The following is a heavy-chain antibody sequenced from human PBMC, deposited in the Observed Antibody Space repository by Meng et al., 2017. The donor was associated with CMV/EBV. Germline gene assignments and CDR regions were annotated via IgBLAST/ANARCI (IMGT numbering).Heavy chain of an antibody. V-gene: IGHV4-4*07. J-gene: IGHJ5*02. CDR1: GGAIVSYS. D-gene: IGHD2-2*02. Sequence: QVPLQGPGLGLGKPPESLYLPCPVLGGAIVSYSWGWIRQPAGKGLEAIGSISTSGSTNYNPSLKSRFTMSVDPSKNQFSLKLSSVTAADTAVYYCAREIVVVPAAIDNWFDPWGQGTLVTVSS. CDR2: ISTSGST. CDR3: AREIVVVPAAIDNWFDP.